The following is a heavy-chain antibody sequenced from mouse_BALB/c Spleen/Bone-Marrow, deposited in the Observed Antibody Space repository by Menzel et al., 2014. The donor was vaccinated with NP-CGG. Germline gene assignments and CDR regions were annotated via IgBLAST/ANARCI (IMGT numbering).Heavy chain of an antibody. V-gene: IGHV10-1*02. CDR2: IRSKSNNYAT. Sequence: VQLKESGGGLVQPRASLKLSCAASGFTFNTYAMNWVRQAPGKGLEWVARIRSKSNNYATYYADSVKDRFSISRDDSQSMIYLQMNNLKTEDTAMYYCRRPIHYYGYYSLFAYWRQGALVTVTA. D-gene: IGHD1-2*01. CDR3: RRPIHYYGYYSLFAY. J-gene: IGHJ3*01. CDR1: GFTFNTYA.